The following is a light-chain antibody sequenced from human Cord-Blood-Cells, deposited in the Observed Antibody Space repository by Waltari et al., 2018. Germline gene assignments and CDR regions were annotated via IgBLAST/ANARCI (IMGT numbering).Light chain of an antibody. CDR1: QSISSY. CDR3: QQSYSTPWT. V-gene: IGKV1-39*01. J-gene: IGKJ1*01. CDR2: AAS. Sequence: DIQMTQSPSSLSASVGDRVTITCRASQSISSYLNWYQQKPGKAPKLLIYAASSLQSGVPSRFSGIRSGTDFTLTISSLQPEDFATYYCQQSYSTPWTFGQGTKVEIK.